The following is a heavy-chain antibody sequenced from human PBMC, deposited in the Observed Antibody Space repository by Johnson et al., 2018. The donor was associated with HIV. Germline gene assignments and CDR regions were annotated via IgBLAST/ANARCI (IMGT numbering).Heavy chain of an antibody. CDR2: ISYDGSNK. CDR3: ARDGVYSSPHDSFDI. J-gene: IGHJ3*02. V-gene: IGHV3-30*04. Sequence: QLVESGGGVVQPGRSLRLSCAASVFTFSSYAMHWVRQAPGKGLQWVAVISYDGSNKYYVDSVKGRFNISRDNAMNSLYLQMNSLRAEDTAVYYCARDGVYSSPHDSFDIWGQGTMVTVSS. CDR1: VFTFSSYA. D-gene: IGHD6-13*01.